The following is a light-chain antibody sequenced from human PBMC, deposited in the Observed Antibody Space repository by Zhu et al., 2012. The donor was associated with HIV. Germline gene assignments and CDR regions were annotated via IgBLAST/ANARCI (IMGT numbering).Light chain of an antibody. CDR2: AAS. CDR3: QHLTIYPT. V-gene: IGKV1-9*01. Sequence: DIQLTQSPSFLSASVGDRVTISCRASQGISNYLAWYHKKPGKAPKLLIYAASILQSGVPSRFSGSGSGTEFTLTISSLQPEDFATYYCQHLTIYPTFGGGSKVEMK. CDR1: QGISNY. J-gene: IGKJ4*01.